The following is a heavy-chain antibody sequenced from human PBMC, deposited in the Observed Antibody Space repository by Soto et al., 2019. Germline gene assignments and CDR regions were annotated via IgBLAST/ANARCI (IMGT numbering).Heavy chain of an antibody. Sequence: ASVKVSCKASGYTFTGYYMHWVRQAPGQGLEWMGWINPNSGDTNYAQKFQGWVTMTRDTSISTAYMGLSRLGSDDTAVYYCASSRRYYYDSSGLDAFDVWGQGTMVTVSS. J-gene: IGHJ3*01. D-gene: IGHD3-22*01. CDR1: GYTFTGYY. V-gene: IGHV1-2*04. CDR3: ASSRRYYYDSSGLDAFDV. CDR2: INPNSGDT.